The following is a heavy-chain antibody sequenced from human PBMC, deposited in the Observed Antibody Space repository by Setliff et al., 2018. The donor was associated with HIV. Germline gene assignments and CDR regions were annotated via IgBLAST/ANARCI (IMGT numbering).Heavy chain of an antibody. CDR1: GYSISSGYY. J-gene: IGHJ5*02. V-gene: IGHV4-38-2*01. CDR2: IYHSGST. D-gene: IGHD3-10*01. CDR3: ARIGYGSGSSSALLHNWFDP. Sequence: TSETLSLTCAVSGYSISSGYYWGWIRQPPGKGLEWIGSIYHSGSTYYNPSLKSRVTISVDTSKNQFSLKLSSVTAADTAVYYCARIGYGSGSSSALLHNWFDPWGQGTLVTVS.